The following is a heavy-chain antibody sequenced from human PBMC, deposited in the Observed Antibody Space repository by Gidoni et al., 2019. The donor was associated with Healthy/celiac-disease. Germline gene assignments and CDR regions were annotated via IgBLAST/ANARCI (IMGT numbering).Heavy chain of an antibody. CDR3: ARRRIVVVVAALNYFDY. CDR2: INHSGST. V-gene: IGHV4-34*01. D-gene: IGHD2-15*01. J-gene: IGHJ4*02. Sequence: QVQLQQWGAGLLKPSETLSLTCAVYGGSFSGYYWSWIRQPPGKGLEWIGEINHSGSTNYNPSLKSRVTISVDTSKNQFSLKLSSVTAADTAVYYCARRRIVVVVAALNYFDYWGQGTLVTVSS. CDR1: GGSFSGYY.